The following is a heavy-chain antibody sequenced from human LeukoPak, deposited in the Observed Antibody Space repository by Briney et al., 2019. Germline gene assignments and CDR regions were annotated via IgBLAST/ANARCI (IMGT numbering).Heavy chain of an antibody. Sequence: SQTLSLTCTVSGGSISSGSYYRSWIRQPAGKGLEWIGRLYTSGSTNYSPSLKSRVTISVDASKNQFSLRLTSVTAADTAVYYCARSPGPDLNYYDTSGSYYFDYWGQGTLVTVSS. CDR3: ARSPGPDLNYYDTSGSYYFDY. CDR2: LYTSGST. J-gene: IGHJ4*02. V-gene: IGHV4-61*02. D-gene: IGHD3-22*01. CDR1: GGSISSGSYY.